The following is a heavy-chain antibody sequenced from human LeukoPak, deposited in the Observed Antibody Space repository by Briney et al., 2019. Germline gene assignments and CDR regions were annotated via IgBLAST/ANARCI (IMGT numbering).Heavy chain of an antibody. Sequence: ASVKVSCKASGYTFTGYYMHWVRQAPGQGLEWMGWINPNSGGTKYAQKFQGRVTMTRDTSISTAYMELSRLRSDDTAVYYCAREGDVVADVNWFDPWGQGTLVTVSS. CDR3: AREGDVVADVNWFDP. CDR1: GYTFTGYY. CDR2: INPNSGGT. V-gene: IGHV1-2*02. D-gene: IGHD2-2*01. J-gene: IGHJ5*02.